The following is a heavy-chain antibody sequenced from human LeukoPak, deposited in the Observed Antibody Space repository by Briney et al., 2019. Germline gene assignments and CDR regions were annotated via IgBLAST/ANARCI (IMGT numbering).Heavy chain of an antibody. CDR2: ISSSSSYI. CDR3: ARDREQWLVPGAFDI. D-gene: IGHD6-19*01. CDR1: GFTFSSYS. Sequence: GGSLRLSCAASGFTFSSYSMNWVRQAPGKGLEWVSSISSSSSYIYYADSVKGRFTISRDNAKNSLYLQMNSLRAEDTAVYYCARDREQWLVPGAFDIWGQGTMVTVSS. J-gene: IGHJ3*02. V-gene: IGHV3-21*01.